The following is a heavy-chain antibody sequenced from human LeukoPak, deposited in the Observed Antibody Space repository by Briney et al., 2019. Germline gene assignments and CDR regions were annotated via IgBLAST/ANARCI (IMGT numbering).Heavy chain of an antibody. CDR1: GYSFSSYR. V-gene: IGHV5-51*01. CDR3: ARLVGQGALEI. Sequence: GESLKISCKGSGYSFSSYRTGWVRQMPGKGLEWMGIIYPGDSDTRYSPSFQGQLTISADKSIITAYLQWSSLKASDTAMYYCARLVGQGALEIWGQRTMVTVSS. D-gene: IGHD6-6*01. J-gene: IGHJ3*02. CDR2: IYPGDSDT.